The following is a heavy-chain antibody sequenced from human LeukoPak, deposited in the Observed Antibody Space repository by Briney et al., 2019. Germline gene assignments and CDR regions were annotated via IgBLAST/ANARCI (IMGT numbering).Heavy chain of an antibody. D-gene: IGHD3-10*01. CDR3: ARRGSSAGFDP. CDR1: GGSISSYY. V-gene: IGHV4-59*08. J-gene: IGHJ5*02. CDR2: IYYSGST. Sequence: SETLSLTCTVSGGSISSYYWSWIRQPPGKGLEWIGYIYYSGSTNYNPSLKSRATISVDTSKNQFSLKLSSVTAADTAVYYCARRGSSAGFDPWGQGTLVTVSS.